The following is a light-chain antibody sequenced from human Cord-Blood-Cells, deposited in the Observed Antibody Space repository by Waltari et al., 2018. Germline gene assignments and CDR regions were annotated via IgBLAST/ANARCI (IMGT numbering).Light chain of an antibody. V-gene: IGKV1-39*01. CDR3: QQSYSTPWT. CDR1: QSISSY. CDR2: AAS. J-gene: IGKJ1*01. Sequence: DIQMTQSPSSLSASVGDRVTITCRARQSISSYLNWYQQNPGKAPKLLIYAASSLQSGVPSRVSGSGSGTDFTLTISSLQPEDFATYYCQQSYSTPWTFGQGTKVEIK.